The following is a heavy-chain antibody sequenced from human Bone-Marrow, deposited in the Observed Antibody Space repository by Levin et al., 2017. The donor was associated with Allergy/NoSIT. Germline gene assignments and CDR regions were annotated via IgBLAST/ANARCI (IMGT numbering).Heavy chain of an antibody. D-gene: IGHD3-16*01. J-gene: IGHJ3*02. V-gene: IGHV3-48*03. CDR2: ISSSGSTI. Sequence: GGSLRLSCAASGFSFSSYEMNWVRQAPGKGLEWVSYISSSGSTIHYADSVMGRFSISRDNAKNSLYLQMNSLRAEDTAVYFCARSFQLYTTSPYDAFDIWGQGTMVTVSS. CDR1: GFSFSSYE. CDR3: ARSFQLYTTSPYDAFDI.